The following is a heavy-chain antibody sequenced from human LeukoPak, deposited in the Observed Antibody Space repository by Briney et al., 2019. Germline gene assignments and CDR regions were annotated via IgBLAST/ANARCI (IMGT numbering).Heavy chain of an antibody. CDR3: ARQLWSPFDAFDI. V-gene: IGHV5-51*01. CDR2: IYPGDSDT. J-gene: IGHJ3*02. Sequence: GESLKISCKGSGYSFTSYWIGWVRQMPGKGLEWMGIIYPGDSDTRYSPSFQGQVTISADKSISTAYLQWSSLKASDTAMYYCARQLWSPFDAFDIWGQGTMVTVSS. D-gene: IGHD5-18*01. CDR1: GYSFTSYW.